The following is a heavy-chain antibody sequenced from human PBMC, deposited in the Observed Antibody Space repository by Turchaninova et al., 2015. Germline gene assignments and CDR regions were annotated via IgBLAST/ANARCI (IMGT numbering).Heavy chain of an antibody. J-gene: IGHJ1*01. CDR3: APYIYSNSAEYFQH. V-gene: IGHV7-4-1*02. Sequence: QVQLVQSGSELQKPGASVKVSCKASGYTFTSYAMNWVRQAPGQGLAWMGWINTNTGNPTYAQGFTGRFVFSLDTSVSTAYLQISSLKAEDTAVYYCAPYIYSNSAEYFQHWGQGTLVTVSS. CDR2: INTNTGNP. CDR1: GYTFTSYA. D-gene: IGHD4-11*01.